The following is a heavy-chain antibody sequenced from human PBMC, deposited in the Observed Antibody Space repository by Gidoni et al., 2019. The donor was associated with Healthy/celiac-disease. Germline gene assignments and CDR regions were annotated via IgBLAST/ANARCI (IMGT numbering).Heavy chain of an antibody. V-gene: IGHV4-38-2*01. CDR1: GYSISSGYY. D-gene: IGHD6-19*01. CDR2: IYHSGST. Sequence: QVQLPESGPGLVKPSETLSLTCAVSGYSISSGYYWGWIRQPPGKGLEWIGSIYHSGSTYYNPSLKSRVTISVDTSKNQFSLKLSSVTAADTAVYYCARTAVTPGMDVWGQGTTVTVSS. CDR3: ARTAVTPGMDV. J-gene: IGHJ6*02.